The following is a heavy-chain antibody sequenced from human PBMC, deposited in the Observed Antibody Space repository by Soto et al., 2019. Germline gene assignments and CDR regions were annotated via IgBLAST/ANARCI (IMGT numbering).Heavy chain of an antibody. J-gene: IGHJ5*02. Sequence: WETLSLTCAVYGGSFSGYYWSWIRQPPGKGLEWIGEINHSGSTNYNPSLKSRVTISVDTSKNQFSLKLSSVTAADTAVYYCARDGEIIVVVPAATRTGFDPWGQGTLVTVSS. V-gene: IGHV4-34*01. D-gene: IGHD2-2*01. CDR2: INHSGST. CDR3: ARDGEIIVVVPAATRTGFDP. CDR1: GGSFSGYY.